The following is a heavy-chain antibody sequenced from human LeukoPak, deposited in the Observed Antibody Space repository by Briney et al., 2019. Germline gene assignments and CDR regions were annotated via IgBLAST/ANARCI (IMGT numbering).Heavy chain of an antibody. D-gene: IGHD2-21*02. CDR2: IYYSGST. CDR1: GGSISSGGYY. Sequence: SETLSLTCTVSGGSISSGGYYWSWLRQPPGKGLEWIGYIYYSGSTNYNPSLKSRVTISVDTSKNQFSLKLSSVTAADTAVYYCARGSNCGGDCLGWFDPWGQGTLVTVSS. J-gene: IGHJ5*02. V-gene: IGHV4-61*08. CDR3: ARGSNCGGDCLGWFDP.